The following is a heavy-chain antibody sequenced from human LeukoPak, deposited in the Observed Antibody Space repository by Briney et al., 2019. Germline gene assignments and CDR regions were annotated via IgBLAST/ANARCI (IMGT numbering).Heavy chain of an antibody. J-gene: IGHJ4*02. D-gene: IGHD3-10*01. V-gene: IGHV4-30-2*01. CDR1: GGPISSGGYS. CDR2: IYHSGST. Sequence: PSETLSLTCAVSGGPISSGGYSWSWIRQPPGKGLEWIGYIYHSGSTYYNPSLKSRVTISVDRSKNQFSLKLSSVTAADTAVYYCARSVRGYYFDYWGQGTLVTVSS. CDR3: ARSVRGYYFDY.